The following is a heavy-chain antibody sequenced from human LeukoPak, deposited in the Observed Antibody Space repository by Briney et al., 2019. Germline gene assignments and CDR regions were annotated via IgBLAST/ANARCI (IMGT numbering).Heavy chain of an antibody. Sequence: PGGSLRLSCATSGFIFSNYAVNWVRQAPGKGLEWVSIISGSGDTTYYADSVKGRFTISRDNSKNTLYLQMNSLRAEDTAVYYCAKDPYSSGPYNWFDPWGQGTLVTVSS. V-gene: IGHV3-23*01. CDR2: ISGSGDTT. CDR3: AKDPYSSGPYNWFDP. J-gene: IGHJ5*02. D-gene: IGHD6-19*01. CDR1: GFIFSNYA.